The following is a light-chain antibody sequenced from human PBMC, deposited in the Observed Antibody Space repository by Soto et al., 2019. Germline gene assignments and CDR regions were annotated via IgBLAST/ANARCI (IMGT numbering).Light chain of an antibody. CDR1: SSDVGSYNL. CDR3: CSYAGSSTFYV. CDR2: EGS. V-gene: IGLV2-23*01. Sequence: QSVLAQPASVSGSPGQSTTISCTGTSSDVGSYNLVSWYQQHPGKAPKLMIYEGSKRPSGVSNRFSGSKSGNTASLTISGLQAEDEADYYCCSYAGSSTFYVFGTGTKVTVL. J-gene: IGLJ1*01.